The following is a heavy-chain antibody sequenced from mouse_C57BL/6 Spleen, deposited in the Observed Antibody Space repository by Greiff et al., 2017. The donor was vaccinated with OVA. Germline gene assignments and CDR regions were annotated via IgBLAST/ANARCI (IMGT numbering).Heavy chain of an antibody. CDR3: ARYTSYDGYTECFDY. D-gene: IGHD2-3*01. CDR2: ISYSGST. CDR1: GYSITSDY. V-gene: IGHV3-8*01. Sequence: EVQLQQSGPGLAKPSQTLSLTCSVTGYSITSDYWNWLRKFPGNKLEYMGYISYSGSTYYNPSLKSRISITRDTSKNQYYLQLNSVTTEDTATYYCARYTSYDGYTECFDYWGQGTTLTVSS. J-gene: IGHJ2*01.